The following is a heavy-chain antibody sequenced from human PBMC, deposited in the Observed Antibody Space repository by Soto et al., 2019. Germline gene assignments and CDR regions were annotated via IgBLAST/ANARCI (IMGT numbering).Heavy chain of an antibody. D-gene: IGHD4-17*01. J-gene: IGHJ4*02. CDR2: VYYSGTT. Sequence: GTLSLTCSVSGGSVSNKTYYWSWIRQPPGKRLEWIGYVYYSGTTNYNPSLKSRVTISVDLSKNQFSLRLSSVTTADTALYYCARTTAVPNTLRSRYFFDYWGQGTLVTVSS. CDR3: ARTTAVPNTLRSRYFFDY. V-gene: IGHV4-61*01. CDR1: GGSVSNKTYY.